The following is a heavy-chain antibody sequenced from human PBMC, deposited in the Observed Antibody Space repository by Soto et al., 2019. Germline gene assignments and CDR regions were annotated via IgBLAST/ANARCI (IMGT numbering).Heavy chain of an antibody. CDR1: GGSISGGSFY. V-gene: IGHV4-31*03. CDR2: ISYSGNT. J-gene: IGHJ5*02. Sequence: SETLSLTCTVSGGSISGGSFYWSWIRQHPGKGLEWIGYISYSGNTYYNASPQSRISMSLDSSKNQFSLKLSSVTAADTAVYYCARLPCGSCYSWWFGPWGQGTLVTVSS. CDR3: ARLPCGSCYSWWFGP. D-gene: IGHD2-15*01.